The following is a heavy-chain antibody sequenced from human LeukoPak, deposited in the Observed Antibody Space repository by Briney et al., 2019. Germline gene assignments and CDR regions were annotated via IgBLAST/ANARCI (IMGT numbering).Heavy chain of an antibody. CDR2: IIPIFGTA. CDR3: ARDQDFWSGYYRYNWFDP. J-gene: IGHJ5*02. Sequence: SVRVSRKASGGTFSSYAISWVRQAPGQGLEWMGGIIPIFGTANYAQKFQGRVTITADESTSTAYIALSSLRSEDTAVYYCARDQDFWSGYYRYNWFDPWGQGTLVTVSS. CDR1: GGTFSSYA. D-gene: IGHD3-3*01. V-gene: IGHV1-69*13.